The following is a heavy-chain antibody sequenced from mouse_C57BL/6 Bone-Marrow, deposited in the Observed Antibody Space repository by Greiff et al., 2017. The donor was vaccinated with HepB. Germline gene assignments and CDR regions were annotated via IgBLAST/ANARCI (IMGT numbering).Heavy chain of an antibody. J-gene: IGHJ2*01. D-gene: IGHD1-1*01. CDR1: GFTFSSYA. CDR2: ISDGGSYT. V-gene: IGHV5-4*01. Sequence: EVKLVESGGGLVKPGGSLKLSCAASGFTFSSYAMSWVRQTPEKRLGWVATISDGGSYTYYPDNVKGRFTISRDNAKNNLYLQMSHLKSEDTAMYYCAREGYYGSSYPFDYWGQGTTLTVSS. CDR3: AREGYYGSSYPFDY.